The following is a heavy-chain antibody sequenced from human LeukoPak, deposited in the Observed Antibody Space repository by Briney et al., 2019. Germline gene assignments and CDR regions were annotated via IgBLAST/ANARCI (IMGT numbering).Heavy chain of an antibody. V-gene: IGHV4-39*01. J-gene: IGHJ6*03. D-gene: IGHD3-10*01. CDR3: ARHYGLGSGSYPRYYYYYMDV. Sequence: PSETLSLTCTVSGGSISSSSYYWGWIRQPPGKGLEWIGSIYYSGTTYYNPSLKSRVTISVDTSKNQFSLKLSSVTAADTAVYYCARHYGLGSGSYPRYYYYYMDVWGKGTTVTISS. CDR2: IYYSGTT. CDR1: GGSISSSSYY.